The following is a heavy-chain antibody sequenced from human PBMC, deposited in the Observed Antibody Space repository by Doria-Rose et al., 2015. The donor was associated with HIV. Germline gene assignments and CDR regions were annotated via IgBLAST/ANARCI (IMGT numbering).Heavy chain of an antibody. CDR3: ARDLVSGSTD. Sequence: EVKKPGSSVEVSCKASGGSFSSYVIGWVRQAPGQGLEWMGGIIPMFGTADYARKFQGRVTITADESTSTGYMELSSLRSEDTAVYYCARDLVSGSTDWGQGTLVTVSS. V-gene: IGHV1-69*01. J-gene: IGHJ4*02. CDR2: IIPMFGTA. D-gene: IGHD1-26*01. CDR1: GGSFSSYV.